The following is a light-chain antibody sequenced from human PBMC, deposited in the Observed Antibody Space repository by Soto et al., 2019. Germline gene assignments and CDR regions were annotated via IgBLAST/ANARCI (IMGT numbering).Light chain of an antibody. CDR1: QNIGTY. Sequence: EFVLTQSPGTLSLSPGERATLSCRASQNIGTYLAWYQHKPGQAPSVLIFGASTRANGVPDRFSGSGSGTDFTLTISRLDPADFAVYYCQQYGTSPRWTFGQGTKVDIK. CDR3: QQYGTSPRWT. CDR2: GAS. J-gene: IGKJ1*01. V-gene: IGKV3-20*01.